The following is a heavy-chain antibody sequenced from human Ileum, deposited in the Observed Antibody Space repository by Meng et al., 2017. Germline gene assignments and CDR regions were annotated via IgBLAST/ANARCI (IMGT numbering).Heavy chain of an antibody. V-gene: IGHV1-69*02. CDR2: IIPILGIA. CDR3: ARSSLGWPFLPFDY. Sequence: QVQLVQSGAGVKKPGSSVKVFCKDSGRIISRYTLSWVRQAPGQGLEWMGRIIPILGIANYAQKFQGRVTITADRSTSTAYMELSSLRSEDTAVYYCARSSLGWPFLPFDYWGQGTLVTVSS. J-gene: IGHJ4*02. CDR1: GRIISRYT. D-gene: IGHD3-3*01.